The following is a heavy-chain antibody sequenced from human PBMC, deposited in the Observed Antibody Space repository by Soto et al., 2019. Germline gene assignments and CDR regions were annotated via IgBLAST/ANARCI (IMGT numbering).Heavy chain of an antibody. CDR2: FSRTDNTV. D-gene: IGHD2-15*01. J-gene: IGHJ6*02. CDR3: ARDRGYDADDYYYNAMDV. CDR1: GFMFSDYA. V-gene: IGHV3-48*03. Sequence: GGSLRLSCAASGFMFSDYAMDWVRQAPGKGLEWVSYFSRTDNTVQYADSVKGRFIISRDNVANSLYLQMHSLTAEDTAIYYCARDRGYDADDYYYNAMDVWGQGTTVTVSS.